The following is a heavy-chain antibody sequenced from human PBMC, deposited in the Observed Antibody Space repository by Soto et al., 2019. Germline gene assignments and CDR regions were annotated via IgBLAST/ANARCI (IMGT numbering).Heavy chain of an antibody. CDR2: INPNSGGT. CDR1: GYTFNEYY. Sequence: QVQLVQSGAEVKKPGASVKVSCKTSGYTFNEYYIHWMRQVPGQGPEWMGWINPNSGGTKYAKNFQGGITMTSDTSISTAYLELRRLRSDDTAVYYCARRLGGGGDYFYGMDVWGQGTAVTVSS. V-gene: IGHV1-2*02. D-gene: IGHD3-10*01. J-gene: IGHJ6*02. CDR3: ARRLGGGGDYFYGMDV.